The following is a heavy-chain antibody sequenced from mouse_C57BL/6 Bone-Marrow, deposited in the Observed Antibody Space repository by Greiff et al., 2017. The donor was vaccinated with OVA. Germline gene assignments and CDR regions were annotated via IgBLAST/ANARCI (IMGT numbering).Heavy chain of an antibody. CDR3: ARGDYDVFAY. Sequence: VQLQQPGAELVMPGASVKLSCKASGYTFTSYWMHWVKQRPGQGLEWIGEIDPSDSYTNYNQKFTGKSTLTVDKSSSTAYMQLSSLTSEDSAVYYCARGDYDVFAYWGQGTLVTVSA. D-gene: IGHD2-4*01. V-gene: IGHV1-69*01. CDR1: GYTFTSYW. J-gene: IGHJ3*01. CDR2: IDPSDSYT.